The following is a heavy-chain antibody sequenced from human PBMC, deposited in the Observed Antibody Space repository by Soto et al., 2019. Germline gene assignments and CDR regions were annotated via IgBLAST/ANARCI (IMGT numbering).Heavy chain of an antibody. V-gene: IGHV4-31*03. CDR3: ARWIANNWFDP. J-gene: IGHJ5*02. CDR1: GVSISSGGYY. CDR2: IYYSGST. D-gene: IGHD2-2*03. Sequence: TLCLTCPVSGVSISSGGYYWSWIRQHPGKGLEWIGYIYYSGSTYYNPSLKSRVTISVDTSKNQFSLKLSSVTAADTAVYYCARWIANNWFDPWGQGTLVTVYS.